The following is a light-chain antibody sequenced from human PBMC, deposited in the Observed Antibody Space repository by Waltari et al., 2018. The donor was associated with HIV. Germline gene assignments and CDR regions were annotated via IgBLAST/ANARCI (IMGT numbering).Light chain of an antibody. CDR3: AAWDDSLKGV. CDR1: SSNIGRTP. J-gene: IGLJ3*02. CDR2: SNN. Sequence: QSVLTQPPSASGTPGQRVTIPCSGSSSNIGRTPVNWYQQLPGTAPKLLMYSNNQRPSGVPDRFSGSKSGTSASLVISGLQSEDEGDYYCAAWDDSLKGVFGGGTKLTVL. V-gene: IGLV1-44*01.